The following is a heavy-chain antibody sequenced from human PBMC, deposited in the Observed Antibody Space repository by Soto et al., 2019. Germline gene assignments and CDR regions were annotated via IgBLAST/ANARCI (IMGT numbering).Heavy chain of an antibody. J-gene: IGHJ6*02. CDR3: ARDRITPYYYYGMDV. V-gene: IGHV4-59*01. Sequence: TLSLTCTVSGGSISSYYWSWIRQPPGKGLEWIGYIYYSGSTNYNPSLKSRVTISVDTSKNQFSLKLSSVTAADTAVYYCARDRITPYYYYGMDVWGQGTTVTVSS. CDR1: GGSISSYY. CDR2: IYYSGST. D-gene: IGHD1-20*01.